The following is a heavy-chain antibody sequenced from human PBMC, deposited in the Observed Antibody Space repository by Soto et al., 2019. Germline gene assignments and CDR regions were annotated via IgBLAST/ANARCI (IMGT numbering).Heavy chain of an antibody. CDR2: IYPGDSDT. J-gene: IGHJ6*01. CDR3: AGNIALDGCGGYYRYGMDF. CDR1: GYSFTSYW. D-gene: IGHD6-19*01. Sequence: GESLKISCKGSGYSFTSYWIGWVRQMPGKGLEWMGIIYPGDSDTRYSPSFQGQVTISADRSISTAYLQWSSLQAPDTAMYYCAGNIALDGCGGYYRYGMDFRPQGTTVTVS. V-gene: IGHV5-51*01.